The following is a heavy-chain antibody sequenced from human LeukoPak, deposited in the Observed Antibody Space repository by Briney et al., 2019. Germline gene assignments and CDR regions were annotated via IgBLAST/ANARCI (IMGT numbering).Heavy chain of an antibody. D-gene: IGHD3-22*01. V-gene: IGHV4-59*01. Sequence: PSETLSLTCTVSGGSISSYYWSWIRQPPGKGLVWIGYIHYSGSTNYNPSLKSRVTISVDMSKNQFSLKLTSVTAADTAVYYCARSTPYYYDSSGDSHVIAFDIWGQGTMVTVSS. CDR1: GGSISSYY. CDR2: IHYSGST. J-gene: IGHJ3*02. CDR3: ARSTPYYYDSSGDSHVIAFDI.